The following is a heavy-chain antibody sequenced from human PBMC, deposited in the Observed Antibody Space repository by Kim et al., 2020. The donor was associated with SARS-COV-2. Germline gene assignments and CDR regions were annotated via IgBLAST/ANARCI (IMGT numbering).Heavy chain of an antibody. CDR1: GGSFSGYY. CDR3: ARGGGSSGWYYKWHFQH. V-gene: IGHV4-34*01. Sequence: SETLSLTCAVYGGSFSGYYWSWIRQPPGKGLEWIGEINHSGSTNYNPSLKSRVTISVDTSKNQFSLKLSSVTAADTAVYYCARGGGSSGWYYKWHFQHWGQGTLVTVSS. J-gene: IGHJ1*01. D-gene: IGHD6-19*01. CDR2: INHSGST.